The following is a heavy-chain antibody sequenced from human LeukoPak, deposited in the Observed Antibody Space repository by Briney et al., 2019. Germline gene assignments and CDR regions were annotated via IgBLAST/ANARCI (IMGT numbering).Heavy chain of an antibody. V-gene: IGHV1-8*01. CDR3: ASFPGIAAAGTFNYYYYYMDV. CDR1: GYTFTSYD. J-gene: IGHJ6*03. Sequence: ASVKVSCKASGYTFTSYDINWVRQATGQGLEWMGWMNPNSGNTGYAQKFQGRVTMTRNTSISTAYMELSSLRSEDTAVYYCASFPGIAAAGTFNYYYYYMDVWGKGTTVTVSS. CDR2: MNPNSGNT. D-gene: IGHD6-13*01.